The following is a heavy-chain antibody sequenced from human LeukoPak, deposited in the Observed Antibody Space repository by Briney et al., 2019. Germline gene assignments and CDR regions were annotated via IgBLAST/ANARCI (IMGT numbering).Heavy chain of an antibody. D-gene: IGHD1-14*01. Sequence: GGSLRLSCAASGFTFSDYYMSWIRQAPGKGLEWVSYISSSGSTIYYADSVKGRFTISRDNAKNSLYLQMNSLRAEDTAVYYCARGVVSEPDYYYYYYYMDVWGKGTTVTVSS. J-gene: IGHJ6*03. CDR2: ISSSGSTI. CDR1: GFTFSDYY. V-gene: IGHV3-11*01. CDR3: ARGVVSEPDYYYYYYYMDV.